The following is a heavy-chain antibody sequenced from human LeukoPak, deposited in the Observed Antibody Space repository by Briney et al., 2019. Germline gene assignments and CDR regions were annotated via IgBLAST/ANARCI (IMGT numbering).Heavy chain of an antibody. CDR1: GYTVSGYY. CDR2: INPNSGGT. CDR3: ARDVTGDQSWYFDL. D-gene: IGHD7-27*01. J-gene: IGHJ2*01. V-gene: IGHV1-2*02. Sequence: ASVKVSCKASGYTVSGYYMHWVRQAPGQGLEWMGWINPNSGGTKYAQKFQGRVTMTRDTSISTAHMELSRLRSDDTAVYYCARDVTGDQSWYFDLWGRGTRVTVSS.